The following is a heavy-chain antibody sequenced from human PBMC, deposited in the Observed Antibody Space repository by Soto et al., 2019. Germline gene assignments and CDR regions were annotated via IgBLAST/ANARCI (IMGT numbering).Heavy chain of an antibody. V-gene: IGHV1-3*01. CDR2: INAGNGNT. Sequence: ASVKVSCKASGYTFTSYAIFWVLQAPGQRLEWMGWINAGNGNTKYSQKFQGRVTITRDTSASTAYMELSSLRPEDTAVYYCAREGQYYDSRANYYLFDYWGQGTLVTVTS. CDR3: AREGQYYDSRANYYLFDY. J-gene: IGHJ4*02. CDR1: GYTFTSYA. D-gene: IGHD3-22*01.